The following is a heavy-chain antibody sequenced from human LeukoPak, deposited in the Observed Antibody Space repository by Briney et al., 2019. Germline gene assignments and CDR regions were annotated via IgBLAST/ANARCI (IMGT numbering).Heavy chain of an antibody. Sequence: PGGSLRLSCAASGFTFDDYAMHWVRLASGKGMEWVSHITWEGGSTHYADSVEGRFTISRDNRENSLYLQMNSLRAEDTALYYCAAASSPYYYYYMDVWGKGTTVTISS. CDR1: GFTFDDYA. V-gene: IGHV3-43D*03. D-gene: IGHD2-15*01. J-gene: IGHJ6*03. CDR3: AAASSPYYYYYMDV. CDR2: ITWEGGST.